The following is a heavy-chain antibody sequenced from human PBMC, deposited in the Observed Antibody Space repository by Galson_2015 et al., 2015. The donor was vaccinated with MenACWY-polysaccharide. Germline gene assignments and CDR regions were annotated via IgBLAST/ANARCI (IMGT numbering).Heavy chain of an antibody. CDR1: GFTFSTYA. J-gene: IGHJ4*02. CDR3: AKRTIYGSGTYKNTPFDY. V-gene: IGHV3-23*01. Sequence: SLRLSCAASGFTFSTYAMSWVRQAPGKGLEWVSAISGSGGNTYYADSVKGRFTISRDNSKNTLYLQMNSLRAEDTAVYYCAKRTIYGSGTYKNTPFDYWGQGTLVTVSS. D-gene: IGHD3-10*01. CDR2: ISGSGGNT.